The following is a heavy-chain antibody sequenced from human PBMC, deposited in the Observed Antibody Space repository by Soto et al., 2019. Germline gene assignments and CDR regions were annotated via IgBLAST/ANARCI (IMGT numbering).Heavy chain of an antibody. V-gene: IGHV4-34*01. Sequence: SETLSLTCAVYGGSFSGYYWSWIRQPPGKGLEWIGEINHSGSTNYNPSLKSRVTISVDTSKNQFSLKLSSVTAADTAVYYCASTRYYDILTGRDTKYYFDYWGQGALVT. D-gene: IGHD3-9*01. J-gene: IGHJ4*02. CDR1: GGSFSGYY. CDR2: INHSGST. CDR3: ASTRYYDILTGRDTKYYFDY.